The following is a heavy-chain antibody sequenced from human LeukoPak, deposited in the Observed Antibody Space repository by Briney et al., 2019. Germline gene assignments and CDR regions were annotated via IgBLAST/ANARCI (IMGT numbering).Heavy chain of an antibody. V-gene: IGHV3-74*01. J-gene: IGHJ4*02. D-gene: IGHD3-16*01. CDR2: INSDGSST. Sequence: GGSLRLSCAASGFTFSSYWMHWVRQAPGKGLVWVSRINSDGSSTSYADSVKGRFTISRDNAKNTLYLQMNSLRAEDTAVYYCATEGDSHAGFDYWGQGTLVTVSS. CDR1: GFTFSSYW. CDR3: ATEGDSHAGFDY.